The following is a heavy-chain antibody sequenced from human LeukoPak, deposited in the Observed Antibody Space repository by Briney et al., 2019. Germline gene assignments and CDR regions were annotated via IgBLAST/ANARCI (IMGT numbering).Heavy chain of an antibody. D-gene: IGHD3-22*01. V-gene: IGHV1-69*06. CDR2: IIPIFGTA. CDR1: GGTFSSYA. J-gene: IGHJ4*02. CDR3: AREMSYYDSSGYQGYFDY. Sequence: SVKVSCKASGGTFSSYAISWVRQAPGQGLEWMGGIIPIFGTANYAQKFQGRVTITADKSTSTAYMELSSLRSEDTAVYYCAREMSYYDSSGYQGYFDYWGQGTLVTVSS.